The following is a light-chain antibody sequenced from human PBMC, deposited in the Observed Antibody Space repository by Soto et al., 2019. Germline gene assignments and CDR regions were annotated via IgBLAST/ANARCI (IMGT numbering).Light chain of an antibody. CDR3: QQYNNWPLT. CDR2: GAS. J-gene: IGKJ4*01. Sequence: EVVMTQSPATLSVSPGERAALSCRASQSISSNLAWYQQKPGQPPRLLISGASTRATGIPATFSGSGSGTNFTLTISSLQSEDIAVYYCQQYNNWPLTFGGGTKVEIK. CDR1: QSISSN. V-gene: IGKV3-15*01.